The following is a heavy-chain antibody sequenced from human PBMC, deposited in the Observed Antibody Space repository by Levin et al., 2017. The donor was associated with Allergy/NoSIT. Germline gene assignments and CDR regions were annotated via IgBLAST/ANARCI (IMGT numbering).Heavy chain of an antibody. CDR2: INHSGGT. D-gene: IGHD3-10*01. J-gene: IGHJ1*01. CDR3: ARANRFPSVNYYKVGEFLQN. CDR1: GGSISGYY. Sequence: SETLSLTCAVYGGSISGYYWSWIRQPPGKGLEWIGEINHSGGTNYNASLKSRVTMSVDTSKNEFSLKLFSLTAADTAVYYCARANRFPSVNYYKVGEFLQNWGQGTLVTVSS. V-gene: IGHV4-34*01.